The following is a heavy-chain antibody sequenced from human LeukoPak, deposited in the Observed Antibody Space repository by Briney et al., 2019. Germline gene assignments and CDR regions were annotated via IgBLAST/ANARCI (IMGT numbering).Heavy chain of an antibody. V-gene: IGHV1-8*03. J-gene: IGHJ4*02. CDR1: VYTFTHYD. CDR3: AGGRAYDFWSGPIGN. Sequence: ASVTVSFKSSVYTFTHYDIHWVRQAPGQGLAWMGWMNPNSGNTGYAQKFQGRVTITRNTSMSTAYIELSSLRSEDTAVYYCAGGRAYDFWSGPIGNWGQGTLVTVSS. CDR2: MNPNSGNT. D-gene: IGHD3-3*01.